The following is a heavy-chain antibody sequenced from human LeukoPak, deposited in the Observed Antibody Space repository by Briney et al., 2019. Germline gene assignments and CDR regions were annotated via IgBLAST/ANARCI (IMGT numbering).Heavy chain of an antibody. CDR3: ARAPRIAAAGGPGSP. CDR1: GYTFTSYG. D-gene: IGHD6-13*01. V-gene: IGHV1-18*01. CDR2: ISAYNGNT. J-gene: IGHJ5*02. Sequence: ASVKVSCKASGYTFTSYGISWVRQAPGQGLEWMGWISAYNGNTNYAQELQGRVTMTTDTSTSTAYMELRSLRSDDTAVYYCARAPRIAAAGGPGSPWGQGTLVTVSS.